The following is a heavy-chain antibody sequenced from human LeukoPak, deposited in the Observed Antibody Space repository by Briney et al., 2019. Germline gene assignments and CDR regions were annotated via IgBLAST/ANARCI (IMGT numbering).Heavy chain of an antibody. CDR3: AREGGTFDG. CDR1: GYPYCDYW. V-gene: IGHV3-7*05. J-gene: IGHJ5*02. CDR2: ITKGVCDK. Sequence: GGSLTLSCTPCGYPYCDYWMACLRRPTGGGLEWVAHITKGVCDKYCVDSVKGRFSLSRYNAKNVLFLQINSLRVDDTAVYYCAREGGTFDGWGQGTLVTVSS. D-gene: IGHD3-16*01.